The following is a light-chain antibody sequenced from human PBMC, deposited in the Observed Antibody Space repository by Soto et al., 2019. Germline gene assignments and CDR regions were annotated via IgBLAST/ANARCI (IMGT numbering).Light chain of an antibody. CDR2: EVS. V-gene: IGLV2-23*02. Sequence: QSVLTQPASVSGSPGQSITISCTGTSSDVGGYNHVAWYQQYPGKAPKLIIFEVSDRPSGISNRFSGSKSANTASLSISGLQAEDEAHYYCCSYAGRYTPLYVFGNGTKVTVL. J-gene: IGLJ1*01. CDR1: SSDVGGYNH. CDR3: CSYAGRYTPLYV.